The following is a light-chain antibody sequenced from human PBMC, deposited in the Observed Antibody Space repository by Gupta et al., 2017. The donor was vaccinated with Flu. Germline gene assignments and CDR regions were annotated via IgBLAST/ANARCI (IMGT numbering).Light chain of an antibody. CDR3: ASWDDSLSGGV. Sequence: QKVTISCSGSSSNLGDGYVCWYQQVPGTAPKLLIYENIQRPSGIPDRFSGSKSGTSATLGITGLQPGDEAEYYGASWDDSLSGGVFGGGTKLTVL. J-gene: IGLJ3*02. CDR1: SSNLGDGY. V-gene: IGLV1-51*02. CDR2: ENI.